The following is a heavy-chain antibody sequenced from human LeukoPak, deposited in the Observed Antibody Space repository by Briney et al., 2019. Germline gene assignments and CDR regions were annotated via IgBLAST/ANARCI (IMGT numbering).Heavy chain of an antibody. CDR1: GFTFSSYA. CDR2: ISGSGGST. D-gene: IGHD1-26*01. CDR3: AKDVGAGATHLGAYYFDY. Sequence: GGSLRLSCAASGFTFSSYAMSWVRQAPGKGLEWVSAISGSGGSTYYADSVKGRFTISRDNSKNTLYLQTNSLRAEDTAVYYCAKDVGAGATHLGAYYFDYWGQGTLVTVSS. J-gene: IGHJ4*02. V-gene: IGHV3-23*01.